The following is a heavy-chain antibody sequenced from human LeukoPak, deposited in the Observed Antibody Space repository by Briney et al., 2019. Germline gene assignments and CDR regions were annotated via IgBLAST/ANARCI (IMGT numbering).Heavy chain of an antibody. CDR3: AREVRVSGYFEY. J-gene: IGHJ4*02. V-gene: IGHV4-59*01. CDR2: IYNSGST. CDR1: GDSISSYF. D-gene: IGHD1-26*01. Sequence: PSETLSLTCTVSGDSISSYFWSWIRQPPGKGLEWIAYIYNSGSTNYNPSLRSRVTISVDTSKNQFSLRLSSVTAAETAVYYCAREVRVSGYFEYWGQGTLVTVSS.